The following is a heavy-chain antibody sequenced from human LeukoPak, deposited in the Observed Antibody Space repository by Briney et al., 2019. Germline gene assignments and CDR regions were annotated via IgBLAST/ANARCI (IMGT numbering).Heavy chain of an antibody. D-gene: IGHD6-13*01. CDR2: ISSSSSYI. CDR3: ARDSSRGDYSSIQV. V-gene: IGHV3-21*04. CDR1: GFTFSSYS. J-gene: IGHJ4*02. Sequence: PGGSLRLSCAASGFTFSSYSMNWVRQAPGKGLEWVSSISSSSSYIYYADSVKGRFTISRDNAKNSLYLQMNSLRAEDTAVYYCARDSSRGDYSSIQVWGQGTLVTVSS.